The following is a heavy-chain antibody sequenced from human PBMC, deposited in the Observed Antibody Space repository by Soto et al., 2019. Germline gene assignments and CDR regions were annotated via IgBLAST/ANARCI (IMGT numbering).Heavy chain of an antibody. CDR2: ISRYGDIT. D-gene: IGHD3-22*01. J-gene: IGHJ4*02. V-gene: IGHV3-23*01. CDR1: GFTFNIYA. CDR3: AKDRYLDHDSRGYLFDN. Sequence: PGGSLRLSCAASGFTFNIYAMTWVRQAPGKGLEWVSAISRYGDITYYADSVEGRFSISRDNSKNTLYLQMNSLRVEDTAVYYCAKDRYLDHDSRGYLFDNWGQGTLVTVSS.